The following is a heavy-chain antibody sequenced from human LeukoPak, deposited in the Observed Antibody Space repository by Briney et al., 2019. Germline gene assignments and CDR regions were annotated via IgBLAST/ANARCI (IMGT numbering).Heavy chain of an antibody. V-gene: IGHV3-48*01. CDR3: ARGCDY. Sequence: GGSLRLSCAASGFTSSSYSINWVRQAPGKGLEWISYISSGSTTIYYADSVKGRFTISRDNAKNTVYLQMSSLRGEDTAVYYCARGCDYWGQGTLVTVSS. CDR2: ISSGSTTI. CDR1: GFTSSSYS. J-gene: IGHJ4*02.